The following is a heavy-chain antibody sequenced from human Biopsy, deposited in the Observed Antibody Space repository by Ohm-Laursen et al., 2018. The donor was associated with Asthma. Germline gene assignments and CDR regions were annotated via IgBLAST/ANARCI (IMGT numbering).Heavy chain of an antibody. CDR2: ISSRGSNL. D-gene: IGHD6-13*01. Sequence: LSLTCAASGFSFSDYYMTWMRQAPGKGLEWVSSISSRGSNLYYADSVKGRFTISRDNPKKSVYLQLDSLRVEDTAVYYCARGYSTSWYFGYWGQGTVVTVSS. CDR3: ARGYSTSWYFGY. V-gene: IGHV3-11*01. J-gene: IGHJ4*02. CDR1: GFSFSDYY.